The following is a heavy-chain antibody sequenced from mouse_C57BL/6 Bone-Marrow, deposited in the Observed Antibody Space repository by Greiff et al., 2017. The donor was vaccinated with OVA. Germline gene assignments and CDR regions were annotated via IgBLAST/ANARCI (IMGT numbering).Heavy chain of an antibody. CDR3: ARGSGYSFAY. J-gene: IGHJ3*01. V-gene: IGHV1-76*01. D-gene: IGHD3-2*02. CDR2: IYPGSGNT. Sequence: QVQLQQSGAELVRPGASVKLSCKASGYTFTDYYINWVKQRPGQGLEWIARIYPGSGNTYYNEKFKGKATLTAEKSSSTAYMQLSSLTSEDSAVYFCARGSGYSFAYWGQGTLVTVSA. CDR1: GYTFTDYY.